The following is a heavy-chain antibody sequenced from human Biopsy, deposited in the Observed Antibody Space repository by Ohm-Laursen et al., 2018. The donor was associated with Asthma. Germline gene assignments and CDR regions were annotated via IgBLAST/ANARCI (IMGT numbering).Heavy chain of an antibody. J-gene: IGHJ6*02. D-gene: IGHD3-3*01. V-gene: IGHV4-59*01. CDR3: ASGPEWYGLYV. Sequence: GTLSLTWTVPGCYINNFYWSWIRPPPGKGLESIGHVYYSGSTNYNPSLKSRVTISIDASKNQFSLKLTSVTAADTAVYYCASGPEWYGLYVWGQGTTVTVSS. CDR2: VYYSGST. CDR1: GCYINNFY.